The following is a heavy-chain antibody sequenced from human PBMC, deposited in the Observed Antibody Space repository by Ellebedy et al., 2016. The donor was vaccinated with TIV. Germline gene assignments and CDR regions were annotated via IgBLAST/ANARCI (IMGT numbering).Heavy chain of an antibody. V-gene: IGHV1-2*02. CDR1: GYTFTGYY. CDR2: INPNSGGT. Sequence: AASVKVSCKASGYTFTGYYMHWVRQAPGQGLEWMGWINPNSGGTIYAQKFQGRVTMTRDTSISTAYMELSRLRSDDTAVYYCARGRLYGDYGYGMDVWGQGTTVTVSS. CDR3: ARGRLYGDYGYGMDV. D-gene: IGHD4-17*01. J-gene: IGHJ6*02.